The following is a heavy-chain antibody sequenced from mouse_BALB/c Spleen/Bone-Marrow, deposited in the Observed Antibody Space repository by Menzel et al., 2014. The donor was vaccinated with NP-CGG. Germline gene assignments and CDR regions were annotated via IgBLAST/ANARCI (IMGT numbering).Heavy chain of an antibody. J-gene: IGHJ3*01. V-gene: IGHV14-3*02. CDR2: IDPANGNT. Sequence: EVQRVGSGAELVKPGASVKLSCTASGFNIKDTYMHWVKQRPEQGLEWIGRIDPANGNTKYDPKFQGKATITADTSSNTAYLQLSSLTSEDTAVYYCARNGNYGAWFAYWGRGTLVTVSA. CDR1: GFNIKDTY. CDR3: ARNGNYGAWFAY. D-gene: IGHD2-1*01.